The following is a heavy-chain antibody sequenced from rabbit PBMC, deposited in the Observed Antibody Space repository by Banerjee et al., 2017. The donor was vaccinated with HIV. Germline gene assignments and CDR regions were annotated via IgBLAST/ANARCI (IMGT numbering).Heavy chain of an antibody. D-gene: IGHD1-1*01. V-gene: IGHV1S45*01. J-gene: IGHJ4*01. CDR2: IYTSSGIT. Sequence: QEQLEESGGDLVKPGASLTLTCTASGFTLSSYWICWVRQAPGKGLEWIACIYTSSGITYYASWAKGRFTISKTSSTTVTLQMTSLTAADTATYFCAASSGYYNLWGPGTLVTVS. CDR3: AASSGYYNL. CDR1: GFTLSSYW.